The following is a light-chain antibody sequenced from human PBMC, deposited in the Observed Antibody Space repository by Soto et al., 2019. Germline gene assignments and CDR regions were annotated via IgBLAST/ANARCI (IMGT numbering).Light chain of an antibody. CDR3: QQYDTYSMYT. J-gene: IGKJ2*01. Sequence: DIQMTQSPSTLSASVGDRVTITCRASQSIGTWLAWYQQKPGKAPKLLIYDASTLESGVPSRFSGSGSVTEFTLIISILQPDDFATYYCQQYDTYSMYTFGQGTKLEIK. V-gene: IGKV1-5*01. CDR1: QSIGTW. CDR2: DAS.